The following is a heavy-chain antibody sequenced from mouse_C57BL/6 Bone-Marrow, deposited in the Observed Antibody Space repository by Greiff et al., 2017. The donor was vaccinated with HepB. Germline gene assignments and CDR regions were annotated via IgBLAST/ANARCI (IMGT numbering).Heavy chain of an antibody. D-gene: IGHD2-3*01. Sequence: QVQLQQSGPGLVQPSQSLSITCTVSGFSLTSYGVHWVRQSPGKGLEWLGVIWSGGSTDYNAAFISRLSISKDNTKSQVFFKMNSLQADDTAIYYCARNSRWLLPYYYAMDYWGQGTSVTVSS. CDR1: GFSLTSYG. CDR2: IWSGGST. CDR3: ARNSRWLLPYYYAMDY. V-gene: IGHV2-2*01. J-gene: IGHJ4*01.